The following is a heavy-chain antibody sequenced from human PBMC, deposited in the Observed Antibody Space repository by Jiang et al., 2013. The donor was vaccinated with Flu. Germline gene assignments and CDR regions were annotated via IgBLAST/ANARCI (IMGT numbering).Heavy chain of an antibody. CDR2: ISISGENR. CDR3: AKEEVPNDY. CDR1: AFTFSNAA. Sequence: VQLLESGGDLVQPGGSLILSCAVSAFTFSNAAMSWVRQAPGKGLEWISGISISGENRYYAGSVKGRFTIYRDNSKNTVYLQMNSLRAEDTAVYYCAKEEVPNDYWGQGTLVTVSS. V-gene: IGHV3-23*01. J-gene: IGHJ4*02.